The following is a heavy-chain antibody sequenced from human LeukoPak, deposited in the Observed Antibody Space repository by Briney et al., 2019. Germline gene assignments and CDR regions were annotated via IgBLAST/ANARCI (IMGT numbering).Heavy chain of an antibody. V-gene: IGHV1-2*02. J-gene: IGHJ4*02. CDR3: ARGQQWLEAFEH. Sequence: ASVKVSCKTSGYIYSDYYLHWVRQAPGQGLEWMGWINPHSGVRKYAQKFQGRVTVTSDTSISSASMEVSSLRSADTAVYYCARGQQWLEAFEHWGQGTLVTVSS. CDR1: GYIYSDYY. D-gene: IGHD6-19*01. CDR2: INPHSGVR.